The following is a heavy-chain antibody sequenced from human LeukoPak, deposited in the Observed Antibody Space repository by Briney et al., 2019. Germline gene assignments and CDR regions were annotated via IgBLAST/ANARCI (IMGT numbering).Heavy chain of an antibody. D-gene: IGHD2-8*01. CDR2: IYSGGST. CDR3: ARRMVYADDAFDI. V-gene: IGHV3-66*02. J-gene: IGHJ3*02. CDR1: GFTVSSNY. Sequence: GGSLRLSCAASGFTVSSNYMSWVRQAPGKGLEWVSVIYSGGSTYYADSVKGRFTISRDNSKNTLYPQMNSLRAEDTAVYYCARRMVYADDAFDIWGQGTMVTVSS.